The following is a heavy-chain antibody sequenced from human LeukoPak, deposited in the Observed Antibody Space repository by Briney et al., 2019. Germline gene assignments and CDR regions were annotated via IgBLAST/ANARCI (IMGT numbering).Heavy chain of an antibody. J-gene: IGHJ4*02. CDR1: GFTFSNFA. V-gene: IGHV3-23*01. D-gene: IGHD1-14*01. CDR3: ASKPRD. CDR2: ISASADYT. Sequence: GGSLRLSCEASGFTFSNFALTWVRQAPGKGLEWVSSISASADYTHYADSVKGRFTISRDNSKNTLYLQMNSLRAEDTAVYYCASKPRDWGQGTLVTVSS.